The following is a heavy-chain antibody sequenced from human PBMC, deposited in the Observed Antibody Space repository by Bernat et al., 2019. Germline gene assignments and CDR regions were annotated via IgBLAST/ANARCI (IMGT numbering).Heavy chain of an antibody. D-gene: IGHD6-19*01. J-gene: IGHJ4*02. Sequence: QVQLVESGGGVVQPGRSLRLSCAASGFTLSNYGMHWVRQAPGKGLEWVAVISYDESYKFYADPVKGRFTISRDTSKNTLYLQMNSLRDEDTAVYYCAQSHDSGWFFFEYWGRGTLVTVSS. CDR2: ISYDESYK. CDR1: GFTLSNYG. V-gene: IGHV3-30*18. CDR3: AQSHDSGWFFFEY.